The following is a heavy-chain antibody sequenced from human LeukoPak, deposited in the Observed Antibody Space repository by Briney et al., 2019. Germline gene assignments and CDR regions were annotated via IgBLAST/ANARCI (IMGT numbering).Heavy chain of an antibody. J-gene: IGHJ4*02. D-gene: IGHD3-22*01. V-gene: IGHV3-30*02. CDR3: ATLPYYYDSSGSYYFDY. CDR2: IRFDGTNK. Sequence: GGSLRLSCAASGFTFSSYGMHWVRQAPGKGLEWVSFIRFDGTNKYYADSVKGRFTISRDNSKNTLYLQMNSLRVEDTAVYYCATLPYYYDSSGSYYFDYWGQGTLVTVSS. CDR1: GFTFSSYG.